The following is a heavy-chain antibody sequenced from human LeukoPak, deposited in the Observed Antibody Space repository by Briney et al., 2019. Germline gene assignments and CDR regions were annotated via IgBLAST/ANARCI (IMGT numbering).Heavy chain of an antibody. CDR2: IIPIFGTA. CDR1: GGTFSSYA. J-gene: IGHJ6*03. V-gene: IGHV1-69*06. CDR3: ARGSHYYGSGSPVSRMDV. Sequence: SVKVSCKASGGTFSSYAISWVRQAPGQGLEWMGGIIPIFGTANYAQKFQGRVTITADKSTSTAYMELSSLRSEDTAVYYCARGSHYYGSGSPVSRMDVWGKGTTVTISS. D-gene: IGHD3-10*01.